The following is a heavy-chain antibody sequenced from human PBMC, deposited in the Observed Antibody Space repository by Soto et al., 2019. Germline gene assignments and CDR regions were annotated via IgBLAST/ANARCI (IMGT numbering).Heavy chain of an antibody. CDR2: IYYSGST. J-gene: IGHJ6*02. D-gene: IGHD6-13*01. CDR3: ARVKVRSSSSWYRDYYYYGMDV. Sequence: SETLSLTCTVSGGSISSYYWSWIRQPPGTGLEWIGYIYYSGSTNYNPSLKSRVTISVDTSKNQFSLKLSSVTAADTAVYYCARVKVRSSSSWYRDYYYYGMDVWGQGTTVTVSS. CDR1: GGSISSYY. V-gene: IGHV4-59*01.